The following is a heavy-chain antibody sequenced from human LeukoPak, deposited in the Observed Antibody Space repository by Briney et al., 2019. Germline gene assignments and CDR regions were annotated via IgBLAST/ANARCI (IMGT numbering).Heavy chain of an antibody. Sequence: SETLSLTCTVSGGSISSGGYYWSRIRQHPGKGLEWIGYIYYSGSTYYNPSLKSRVTISVDTSKNQFSLKLSSVTAADTAVYYCAREGPAAIDYWGQGTLVTVSS. J-gene: IGHJ4*02. CDR3: AREGPAAIDY. CDR1: GGSISSGGYY. D-gene: IGHD2-2*01. CDR2: IYYSGST. V-gene: IGHV4-31*03.